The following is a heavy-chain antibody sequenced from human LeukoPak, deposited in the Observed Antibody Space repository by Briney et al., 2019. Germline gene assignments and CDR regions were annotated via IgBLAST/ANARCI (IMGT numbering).Heavy chain of an antibody. CDR3: ASPIAAAPFFDY. CDR1: GGSFSGYY. Sequence: SETLSLTCAVYGGSFSGYYWSWIRQPPGKGLEWIGEINHSGSTNYNPSLKSRVTISVDTSKNQFSLKLSSVTAADTAVYYCASPIAAAPFFDYWGQGTLVTVSP. V-gene: IGHV4-34*01. CDR2: INHSGST. D-gene: IGHD6-13*01. J-gene: IGHJ4*02.